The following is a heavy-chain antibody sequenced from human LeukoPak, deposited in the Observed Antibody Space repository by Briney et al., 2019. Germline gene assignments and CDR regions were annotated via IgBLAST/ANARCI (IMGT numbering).Heavy chain of an antibody. J-gene: IGHJ4*02. D-gene: IGHD3-10*01. Sequence: PSETLSLTCTVSGGSISNYYWSWIRQPPGKGLEWLGYIYYSGSTNYNPSLKSRVTISVDTSKNQFSLKLSSVTAADTAVYYCARDSSIDYGSGFVYDYWGQGTLVTVSS. CDR2: IYYSGST. V-gene: IGHV4-59*01. CDR3: ARDSSIDYGSGFVYDY. CDR1: GGSISNYY.